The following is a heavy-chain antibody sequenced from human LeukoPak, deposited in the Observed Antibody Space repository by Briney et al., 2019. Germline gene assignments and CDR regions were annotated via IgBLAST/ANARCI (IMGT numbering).Heavy chain of an antibody. D-gene: IGHD6-13*01. CDR1: GFSFNTYP. Sequence: GSPRLSCAASGFSFNTYPMHWVRQAPGKGLEWVAVISNDGNNKYYADSVKGRFTISRDNSNNTLSLQMNGLRVEDTAVYYCARRVSGYSSGWYGRYFDYWGQGTLVTVSS. CDR2: ISNDGNNK. CDR3: ARRVSGYSSGWYGRYFDY. J-gene: IGHJ4*02. V-gene: IGHV3-30*04.